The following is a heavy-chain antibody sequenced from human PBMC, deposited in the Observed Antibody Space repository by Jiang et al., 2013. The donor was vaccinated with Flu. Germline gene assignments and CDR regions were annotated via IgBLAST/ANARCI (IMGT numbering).Heavy chain of an antibody. CDR3: ARNGFYSLEY. Sequence: GSGLVKPSGTLSLTCVVSGASISSDSWWSWVRQPPGKGLEWIGEIHHSGNTNRNPSLKSRVTFSVGKSKNQFSLELTSVTAADTAVYYCARNGFYSLEYWGQGTLVTVSS. V-gene: IGHV4-4*02. CDR1: GASISSDSW. J-gene: IGHJ4*02. D-gene: IGHD3-3*01. CDR2: IHHSGNT.